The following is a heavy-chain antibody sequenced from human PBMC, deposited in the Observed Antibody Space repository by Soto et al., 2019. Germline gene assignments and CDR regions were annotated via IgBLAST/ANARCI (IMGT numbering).Heavy chain of an antibody. CDR3: AKDGPRGLRFLEWLLSYFDY. J-gene: IGHJ4*02. CDR2: ISGSVGST. Sequence: GGSLRLSCAASGFTFSSYAMSWVRPAPGKGLEWVSAISGSVGSTYYADSVKGRFTISRDNSKNTLYLQMNSLRAEDTAVYYCAKDGPRGLRFLEWLLSYFDYWGQGTLVTVSS. V-gene: IGHV3-23*01. D-gene: IGHD3-3*01. CDR1: GFTFSSYA.